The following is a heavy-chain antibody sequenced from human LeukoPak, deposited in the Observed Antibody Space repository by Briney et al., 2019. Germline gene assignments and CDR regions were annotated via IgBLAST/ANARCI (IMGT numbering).Heavy chain of an antibody. V-gene: IGHV3-9*01. D-gene: IGHD3-22*01. Sequence: PGGSLRLSCAASGFTFDDYAMHWVRQAQGKGLEWVSGISWNSGSIGYADSVKGRFTISRDNAKNSLYLQMNSLRAEDTALYYCAKDTGYYYDSSNYWVWGQGTLVTVSS. CDR2: ISWNSGSI. J-gene: IGHJ4*02. CDR1: GFTFDDYA. CDR3: AKDTGYYYDSSNYWV.